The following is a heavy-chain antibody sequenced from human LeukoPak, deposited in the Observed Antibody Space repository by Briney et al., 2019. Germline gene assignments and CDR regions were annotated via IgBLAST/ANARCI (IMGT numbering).Heavy chain of an antibody. CDR1: GFTFSLYW. V-gene: IGHV3-7*01. Sequence: PGGSLRLSCAASGFTFSLYWMTWVRQSPGKGLEWAADINPDGSQKYSVDSVKGRFTISRDNAKNSLFLQMNSLRAEDTAVYYCVRQMIRFWFDPWGQGTQVTVSS. D-gene: IGHD3-16*01. CDR3: VRQMIRFWFDP. J-gene: IGHJ5*02. CDR2: INPDGSQK.